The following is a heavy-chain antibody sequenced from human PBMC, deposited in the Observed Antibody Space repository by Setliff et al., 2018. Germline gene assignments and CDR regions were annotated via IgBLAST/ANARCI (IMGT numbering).Heavy chain of an antibody. V-gene: IGHV5-51*01. D-gene: IGHD2-2*01. Sequence: LGESLKISCKASGYIFTNYWIGWVRQMPGKGLEWMGVIYPGDSDTRYSPSFQGQVTISADKSINTACLQWSSLKASDTAIYYCTRHEDRNKCTSSSCYRENDAFDVWGQGAMVTVSS. CDR2: IYPGDSDT. CDR3: TRHEDRNKCTSSSCYRENDAFDV. CDR1: GYIFTNYW. J-gene: IGHJ3*01.